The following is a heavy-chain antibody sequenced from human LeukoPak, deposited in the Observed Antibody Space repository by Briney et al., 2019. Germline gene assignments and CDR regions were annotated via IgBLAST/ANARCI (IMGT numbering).Heavy chain of an antibody. CDR3: ARVQNHGDYGVWFDP. CDR1: GGSISSYY. D-gene: IGHD4-17*01. CDR2: IYYSGST. V-gene: IGHV4-59*01. Sequence: SEALSLTCTVSGGSISSYYWSWIRQPPGKGLEWIGYIYYSGSTNYNPSLKSRVTISVDTSKNQFSLKLSSVTAADTAVYYCARVQNHGDYGVWFDPWGQGTLVTVSS. J-gene: IGHJ5*02.